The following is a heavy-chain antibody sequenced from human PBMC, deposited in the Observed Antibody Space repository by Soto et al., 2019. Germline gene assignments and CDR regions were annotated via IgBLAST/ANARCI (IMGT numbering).Heavy chain of an antibody. CDR2: IFPGDSDT. CDR1: GYTFTSYW. J-gene: IGHJ6*02. V-gene: IGHV5-51*01. D-gene: IGHD1-7*01. CDR3: AKPFGRTSTYYGMDV. Sequence: GESLKISCKASGYTFTSYWIAWVRQMPGKGLEWMGIIFPGDSDTRYSPSFQGQVTISADKSISTAYLQWSSLKASDTAIYYCAKPFGRTSTYYGMDVWGQGTTVTVSS.